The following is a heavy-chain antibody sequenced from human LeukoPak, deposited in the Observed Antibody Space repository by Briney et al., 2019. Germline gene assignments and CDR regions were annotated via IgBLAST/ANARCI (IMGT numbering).Heavy chain of an antibody. J-gene: IGHJ4*02. D-gene: IGHD7-27*01. CDR1: GFTFSDYY. CDR2: TSSSGSIM. CDR3: AKDGGLWVSAHWGDS. V-gene: IGHV3-11*01. Sequence: PGGSLRLSCAASGFTFSDYYMSWIRQAPGKGLEWVSYTSSSGSIMYYADSVKGRFTISRDNAKNSLYLQMNSLRAEDTAVYYCAKDGGLWVSAHWGDSWGRGTLVTVSS.